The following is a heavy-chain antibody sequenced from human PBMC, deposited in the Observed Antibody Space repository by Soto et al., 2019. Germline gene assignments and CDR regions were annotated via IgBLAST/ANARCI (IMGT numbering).Heavy chain of an antibody. V-gene: IGHV3-33*06. CDR3: AKVVLGGYSHGPYFDY. CDR1: GFTFSSYG. J-gene: IGHJ4*02. Sequence: QVQLVESGGGVVQPGRSLRLSCAASGFTFSSYGMHWVRQAPGKGLEWVAVIWYDGSNKYYADSVKGRFTISRDNSKNTLYLQMNSLRAEDTAVYYCAKVVLGGYSHGPYFDYWGQGTLVTVSS. D-gene: IGHD2-15*01. CDR2: IWYDGSNK.